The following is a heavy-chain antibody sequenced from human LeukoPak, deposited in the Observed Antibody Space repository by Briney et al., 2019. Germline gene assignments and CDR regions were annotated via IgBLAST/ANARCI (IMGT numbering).Heavy chain of an antibody. Sequence: PGGSLRLSCAAPGFTFSSYAMSWVRQAPGKGLEWVSAISGSGGSTYYADSVKGRFTISRDNSKNTLYLQMNSLRAEDTAVYYCAKDGAYSSGWYSDYWGQGTLVTVSS. CDR3: AKDGAYSSGWYSDY. CDR1: GFTFSSYA. CDR2: ISGSGGST. J-gene: IGHJ4*02. D-gene: IGHD6-19*01. V-gene: IGHV3-23*01.